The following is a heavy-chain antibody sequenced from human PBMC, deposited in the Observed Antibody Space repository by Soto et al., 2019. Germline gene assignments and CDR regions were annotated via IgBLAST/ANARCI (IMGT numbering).Heavy chain of an antibody. D-gene: IGHD5-18*01. V-gene: IGHV1-18*01. CDR1: GYTFTTYN. J-gene: IGHJ4*02. CDR2: ISTFNGET. Sequence: QVQLVQSGAEVKRPGASVNVSCKASGYTFTTYNINWVRQAPGQGLEWMGWISTFNGETNFAQNFQGRVTLTTDTSTTTAYMDLRSLRSDDTPVYYCARGAYTHDFDSWGQGSLVTVSS. CDR3: ARGAYTHDFDS.